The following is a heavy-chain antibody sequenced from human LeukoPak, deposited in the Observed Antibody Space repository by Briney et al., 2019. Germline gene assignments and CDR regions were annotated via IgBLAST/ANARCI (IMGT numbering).Heavy chain of an antibody. J-gene: IGHJ5*02. V-gene: IGHV4-34*01. Sequence: SETLSLTCAAYGGSFSGYYWSWIRQPPGKGLEWIGEINHSGSTNYNPSLKSRVTISVDTSKNQFSLKLSSVTAADTAVYYCARGGPLGYCSGGSCNGTLDPWGQGTLVTVSS. CDR1: GGSFSGYY. D-gene: IGHD2-15*01. CDR2: INHSGST. CDR3: ARGGPLGYCSGGSCNGTLDP.